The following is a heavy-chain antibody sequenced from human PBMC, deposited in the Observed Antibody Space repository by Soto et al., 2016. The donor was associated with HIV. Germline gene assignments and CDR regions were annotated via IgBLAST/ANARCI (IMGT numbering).Heavy chain of an antibody. J-gene: IGHJ4*02. V-gene: IGHV3-23*01. CDR3: AKDLHDYSANDY. Sequence: VQLLESGGGLVQPGGSLRLSCIASGFIFRNNAMNWVRQAPGKGLEWVSGISDSGTSAHYADSVKGRFTISRDNSKNTLYLQMNTLKAEDTAIYYCAKDLHDYSANDYWGQGTLVTVSS. CDR1: GFIFRNNA. D-gene: IGHD4-4*01. CDR2: ISDSGTSA.